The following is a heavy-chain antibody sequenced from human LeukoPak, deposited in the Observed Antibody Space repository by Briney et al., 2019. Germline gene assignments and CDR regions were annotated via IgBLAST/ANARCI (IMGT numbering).Heavy chain of an antibody. V-gene: IGHV3-72*01. J-gene: IGHJ4*02. Sequence: GGSLRLSCAASGFTFSDHYMDWVRQAPGKGLEWVGRIRNKANIYTTEYAASVKGRFTISRDDSKNSLYLQMNSLKTEDTAVYYCARAPNSGTLGEDYWGQGTLVTVSS. CDR1: GFTFSDHY. CDR2: IRNKANIYTT. D-gene: IGHD1-26*01. CDR3: ARAPNSGTLGEDY.